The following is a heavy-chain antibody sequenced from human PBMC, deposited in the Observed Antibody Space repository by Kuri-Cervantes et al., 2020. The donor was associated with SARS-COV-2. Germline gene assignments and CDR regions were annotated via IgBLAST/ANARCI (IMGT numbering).Heavy chain of an antibody. J-gene: IGHJ6*02. CDR2: ISSSSSTI. CDR1: GFTFSSYS. Sequence: GGSLSLSCAAAGFTFSSYSINWVRQAPGKGLEWVSYISSSSSTIYYADSVKGRFTISRDNAKNSLYLQMNSLRAEDTAVYYCARAEDIVVVPAAIDVWGQGTTVTVSS. D-gene: IGHD2-2*01. CDR3: ARAEDIVVVPAAIDV. V-gene: IGHV3-48*01.